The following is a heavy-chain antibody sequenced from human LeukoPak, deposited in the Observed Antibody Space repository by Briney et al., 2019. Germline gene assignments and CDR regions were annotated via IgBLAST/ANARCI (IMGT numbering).Heavy chain of an antibody. CDR1: GFTVSSNY. V-gene: IGHV3-11*01. Sequence: GGSLRLSCAASGFTVSSNYMSWIRQAPGKGLEWVSYISSSGSTIYYADSVKGRFTISRDNAKNSLYLQMNSLRAEDTAVYYCARAAGYSSSWYYFDYWGQGTLVTVSS. J-gene: IGHJ4*02. CDR2: ISSSGSTI. D-gene: IGHD6-13*01. CDR3: ARAAGYSSSWYYFDY.